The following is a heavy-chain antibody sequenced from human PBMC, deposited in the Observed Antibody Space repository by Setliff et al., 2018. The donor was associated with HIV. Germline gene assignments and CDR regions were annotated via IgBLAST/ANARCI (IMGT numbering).Heavy chain of an antibody. Sequence: ASVKVSCKASGYSFTNSAIHWVRQAPGQRPEWMGWINGGNGNTKYSQQFQGRGTFTRDTSATTAYMELSSLRSEDMAVYYCARGVVGARSFGDWGQGTLVTVSS. CDR3: ARGVVGARSFGD. CDR1: GYSFTNSA. D-gene: IGHD1-26*01. J-gene: IGHJ4*02. V-gene: IGHV1-3*03. CDR2: INGGNGNT.